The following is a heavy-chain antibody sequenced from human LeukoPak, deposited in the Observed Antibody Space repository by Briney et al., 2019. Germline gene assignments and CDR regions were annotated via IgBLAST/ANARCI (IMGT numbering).Heavy chain of an antibody. J-gene: IGHJ5*02. D-gene: IGHD2-2*01. Sequence: SETLSLTCTVSGGSISSYYWSWIRQPPGKGLEWIGYIYYSGSTNYNPSLKSRVTISVDTSKNQFSLKLSSVTAADTAVYYCVRRRDCTSSSCYSGYFDPWGQGTLVTVS. CDR1: GGSISSYY. CDR2: IYYSGST. V-gene: IGHV4-59*08. CDR3: VRRRDCTSSSCYSGYFDP.